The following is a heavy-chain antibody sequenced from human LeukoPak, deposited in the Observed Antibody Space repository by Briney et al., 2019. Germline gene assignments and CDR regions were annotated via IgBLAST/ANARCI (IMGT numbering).Heavy chain of an antibody. CDR1: GYSISSGYY. CDR2: IYHSGST. Sequence: SETLSLTCAVSGYSISSGYYWGWIRQPPGKGLEWIGSIYHSGSTYYNPSLKSRVTISVDTSKNQFSLKLSSVTAADTAMYYCARGPITMVRGVSLLAENYGMDVWGKGTTVTVSS. CDR3: ARGPITMVRGVSLLAENYGMDV. J-gene: IGHJ6*04. D-gene: IGHD3-10*01. V-gene: IGHV4-38-2*01.